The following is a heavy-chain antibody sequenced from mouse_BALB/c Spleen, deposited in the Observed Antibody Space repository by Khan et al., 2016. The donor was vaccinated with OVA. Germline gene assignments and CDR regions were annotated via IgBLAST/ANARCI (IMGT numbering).Heavy chain of an antibody. CDR3: ARYDYDYDGVFAY. V-gene: IGHV3-8*02. Sequence: EVQLQESGPSLVKPSQTLSLTCSVTADSITSGYWTWIRKFPGNKLEYMGYISYSGSTYYNPSLKSRISITRDTSKNQYYLQLNSVTTEDTATYYCARYDYDYDGVFAYWGQGTLVTVSA. J-gene: IGHJ3*01. CDR2: ISYSGST. CDR1: ADSITSGY. D-gene: IGHD2-4*01.